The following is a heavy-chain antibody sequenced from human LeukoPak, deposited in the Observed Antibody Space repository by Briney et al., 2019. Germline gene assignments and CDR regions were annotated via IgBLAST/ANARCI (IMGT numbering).Heavy chain of an antibody. Sequence: VKVSCKASGYTFTGYYLHWVRQAPGQGLEWMGWTNPNSGGTNYAQKFQGRVTMTRDTSISTAYMELSRLRSDDTAVYYCARDPGDYGGNRFDYWGQGTLVTISS. CDR3: ARDPGDYGGNRFDY. V-gene: IGHV1-2*02. CDR1: GYTFTGYY. CDR2: TNPNSGGT. D-gene: IGHD4-23*01. J-gene: IGHJ4*02.